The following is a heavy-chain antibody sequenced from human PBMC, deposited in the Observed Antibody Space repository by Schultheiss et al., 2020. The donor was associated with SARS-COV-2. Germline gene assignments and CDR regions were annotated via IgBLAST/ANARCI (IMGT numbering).Heavy chain of an antibody. J-gene: IGHJ6*02. V-gene: IGHV4-61*08. CDR2: IYYSGAT. D-gene: IGHD6-6*01. CDR1: GGSISSGGYY. CDR3: ARDGDSSSSDPNYYYGMDV. Sequence: SETLSLTCTVSGGSISSGGYYWSWIRQPPGKGLEWVGYIYYSGATNYNPSLKSRVTMSLDTSKNQVSLKLHSMTAADTAMYYCARDGDSSSSDPNYYYGMDVWGQGTTVTVSS.